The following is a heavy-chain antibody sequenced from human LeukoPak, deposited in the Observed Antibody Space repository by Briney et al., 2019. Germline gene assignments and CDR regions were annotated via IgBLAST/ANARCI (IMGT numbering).Heavy chain of an antibody. CDR2: IKQDGSEK. J-gene: IGHJ6*02. CDR1: GFTFSSYW. D-gene: IGHD3-10*01. CDR3: AREGGSGSYPQETYYYGMDV. Sequence: GGSLRLSCAASGFTFSSYWMSWVRQAPGKGLEWVANIKQDGSEKYYVDSVKGRFIISRDNAKNSLYLQMNSLRAEDTAVYYCAREGGSGSYPQETYYYGMDVWGQGTTVTVSS. V-gene: IGHV3-7*01.